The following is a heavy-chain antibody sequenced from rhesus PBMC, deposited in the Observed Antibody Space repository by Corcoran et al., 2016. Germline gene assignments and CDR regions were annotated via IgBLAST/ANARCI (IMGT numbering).Heavy chain of an antibody. J-gene: IGHJ2*01. CDR2: INPCNGNT. D-gene: IGHD2-21*01. V-gene: IGHV1S2*01. Sequence: QVQLVQSGAEVKKPGSSVKVSCKASGYTFTDYYMHWVRQAPRQGLEWMGWINPCNGNTKYAQKFQGRVTMTRDTSTSTAYMELSSLRSEDTAVYYCARGPGYCTGSGCYADWYFDLWGPDTPITISS. CDR3: ARGPGYCTGSGCYADWYFDL. CDR1: GYTFTDYY.